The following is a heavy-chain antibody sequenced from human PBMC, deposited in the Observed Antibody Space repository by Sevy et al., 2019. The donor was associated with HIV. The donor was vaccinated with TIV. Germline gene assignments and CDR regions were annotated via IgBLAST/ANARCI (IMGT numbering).Heavy chain of an antibody. J-gene: IGHJ4*02. CDR3: ARDRSTRWINYYFDY. CDR2: ISYDGINK. CDR1: GFTFSDYA. D-gene: IGHD2-2*01. Sequence: GGSLRLSCAASGFTFSDYAMHWVRHTQGKGLEWVAVISYDGINKNYADSVKGRFTLSRDNSKNTLSLQMNSPRTEDTAVYYCARDRSTRWINYYFDYWGQETLVTVSS. V-gene: IGHV3-30-3*01.